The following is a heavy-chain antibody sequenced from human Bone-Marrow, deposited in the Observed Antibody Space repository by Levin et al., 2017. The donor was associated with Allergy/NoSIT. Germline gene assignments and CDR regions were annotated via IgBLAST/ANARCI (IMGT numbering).Heavy chain of an antibody. V-gene: IGHV3-21*01. CDR1: GLTFSSYS. CDR2: ITYSSSYM. D-gene: IGHD4/OR15-4a*01. Sequence: ASVKVSCAVSGLTFSSYSMTWVRQAPGKGLEWVSSITYSSSYMHYADSVKGRFTISRDNAKNSLYLQMNSLRAEDTAVYYCATNKVLYPMTHYKYWGQGTLVTVSS. CDR3: ATNKVLYPMTHYKY. J-gene: IGHJ4*02.